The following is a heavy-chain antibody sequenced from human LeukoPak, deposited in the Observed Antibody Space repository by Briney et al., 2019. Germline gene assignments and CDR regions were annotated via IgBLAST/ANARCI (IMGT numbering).Heavy chain of an antibody. CDR1: GFTFSSYA. J-gene: IGHJ5*02. CDR3: AKDCRWEGSPGVGFDP. D-gene: IGHD1-26*01. CDR2: ISGSGGST. Sequence: PGRSLRLSCAASGFTFSSYAMSWARQAPGKGLEWVSGISGSGGSTYYADSVKGRFTISRDNSKNTLYLQMNTLRAEDTAVYYCAKDCRWEGSPGVGFDPWGQGTLVTVSS. V-gene: IGHV3-23*01.